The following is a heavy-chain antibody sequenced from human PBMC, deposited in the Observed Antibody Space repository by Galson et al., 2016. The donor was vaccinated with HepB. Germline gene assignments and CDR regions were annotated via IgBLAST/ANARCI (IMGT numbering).Heavy chain of an antibody. Sequence: SLRLSCAASGFSFSSYAMSWVRQAPGKGLEWVSGIGGSGSSTYYADSAKGRFTISRDNSKNTLYLQMNSLRAEDTALYSCAKDRKNSGWWDFDSWGQGTLVTVSS. CDR2: IGGSGSST. D-gene: IGHD6-19*01. V-gene: IGHV3-23*01. CDR3: AKDRKNSGWWDFDS. CDR1: GFSFSSYA. J-gene: IGHJ4*02.